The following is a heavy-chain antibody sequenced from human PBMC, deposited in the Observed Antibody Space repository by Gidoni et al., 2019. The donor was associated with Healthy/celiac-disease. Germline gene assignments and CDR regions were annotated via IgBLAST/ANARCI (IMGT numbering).Heavy chain of an antibody. V-gene: IGHV1-24*01. CDR1: GYTLTELS. Sequence: QVQLVQSGPAGKQRGASGKVSYKVSGYTLTELSMLWVRQGPGKGLEWMGGFDPEDGETIYSQKFQGRFTMTEDTSTDTAYMELSSLRSEDTAVYYCATGRAQWLVNYWGQGTLVTVSS. D-gene: IGHD6-19*01. CDR2: FDPEDGET. J-gene: IGHJ4*02. CDR3: ATGRAQWLVNY.